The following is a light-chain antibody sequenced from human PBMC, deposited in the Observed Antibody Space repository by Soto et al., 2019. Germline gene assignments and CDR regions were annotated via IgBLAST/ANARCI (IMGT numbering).Light chain of an antibody. Sequence: EIVLTQSPGTLSLSPRERATLSCRASQSVSSNYLTWYQQKPGQAPRLLIYGASSRATGIADRFSGSGSGTDFTLTISRLEPEDFAVYYCQQYGSSPFTFGPGTKVDIK. J-gene: IGKJ3*01. V-gene: IGKV3-20*01. CDR2: GAS. CDR3: QQYGSSPFT. CDR1: QSVSSNY.